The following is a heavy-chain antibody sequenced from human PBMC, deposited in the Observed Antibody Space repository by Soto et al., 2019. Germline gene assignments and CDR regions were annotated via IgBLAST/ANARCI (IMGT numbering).Heavy chain of an antibody. CDR3: ARVPILWFGELSRPYYYYYYGMDV. Sequence: ASVKVSCKASGYTFTSYGISWVRQAPGQGLEWMGWISAYNGNTNYAQKLQGRVTMTTDTSTSTAYMELRSLRSDDTAVYYCARVPILWFGELSRPYYYYYYGMDVWGQGTTVTVSS. V-gene: IGHV1-18*04. CDR2: ISAYNGNT. CDR1: GYTFTSYG. D-gene: IGHD3-10*01. J-gene: IGHJ6*02.